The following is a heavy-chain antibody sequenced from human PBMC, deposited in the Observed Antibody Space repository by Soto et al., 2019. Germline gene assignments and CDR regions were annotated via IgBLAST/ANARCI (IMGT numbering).Heavy chain of an antibody. Sequence: HPGGSLRLSCAASGFTFDDYAMQWVRQAPGKGLEWVSGISWNSGRIGYADSVKGRFTISRDNAKNSLYLQMNSLRAEDTALYYCAKAYDSSGYYYIDYWGQGTRVTVSA. CDR3: AKAYDSSGYYYIDY. V-gene: IGHV3-9*01. CDR1: GFTFDDYA. D-gene: IGHD3-22*01. J-gene: IGHJ4*02. CDR2: ISWNSGRI.